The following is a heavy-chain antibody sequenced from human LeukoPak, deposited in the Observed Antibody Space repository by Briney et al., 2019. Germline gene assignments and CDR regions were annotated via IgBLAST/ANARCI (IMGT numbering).Heavy chain of an antibody. J-gene: IGHJ4*02. CDR3: ARGTPDLLRYFDWLLIYFDY. Sequence: SETLSLTCAVYGGSFSGYYWSWIRQPPGKGLEWIGEINHSGSTNYNPSLKSRVTISVDTSKNQFSLKLSSVTAAGTAVYYCARGTPDLLRYFDWLLIYFDYWGQGTLVTVSS. V-gene: IGHV4-34*01. CDR1: GGSFSGYY. D-gene: IGHD3-9*01. CDR2: INHSGST.